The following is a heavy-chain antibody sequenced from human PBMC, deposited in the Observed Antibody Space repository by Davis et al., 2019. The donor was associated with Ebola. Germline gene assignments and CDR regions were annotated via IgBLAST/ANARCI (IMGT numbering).Heavy chain of an antibody. CDR3: ARGRLEMATMLH. CDR1: GFTFSDYY. CDR2: INHSGST. D-gene: IGHD5-24*01. J-gene: IGHJ4*02. V-gene: IGHV4-34*01. Sequence: GSLRLSCAASGFTFSDYYMSWIRQPPGKGLEWIGEINHSGSTNYNPSLKSRVTISVDTSKNQFSLKLSSVTAADTAVYYCARGRLEMATMLHWGQGTLVTVSS.